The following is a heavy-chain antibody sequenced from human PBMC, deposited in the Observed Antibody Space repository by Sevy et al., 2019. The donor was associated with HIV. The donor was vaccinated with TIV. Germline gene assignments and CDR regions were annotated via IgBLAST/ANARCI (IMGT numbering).Heavy chain of an antibody. CDR1: GGSISSSSYY. CDR3: ARHAGYSSGWLYYFDY. CDR2: IYYSGST. Sequence: SETLSLTCTVSGGSISSSSYYWGWIRQPPGKGLEWIGSIYYSGSTYYNPSLKSRVTISVDTFKNQFSLKLRSVTAADTAVYYCARHAGYSSGWLYYFDYWGQGTLVTVSS. J-gene: IGHJ4*02. D-gene: IGHD6-19*01. V-gene: IGHV4-39*01.